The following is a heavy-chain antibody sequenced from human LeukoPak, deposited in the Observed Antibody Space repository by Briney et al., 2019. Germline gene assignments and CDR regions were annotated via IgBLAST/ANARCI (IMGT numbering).Heavy chain of an antibody. CDR1: GFTFSSYW. CDR3: ARDRQSSGWYENGAY. Sequence: PGGSLRPSCAASGFTFSSYWMHWVRQAPGKGLVWVSRINSDGSSTSYADSVKGRFTISRDNAKNTLYLQMNSLRAEDTAVYYCARDRQSSGWYENGAYWGQGTLVTVSS. V-gene: IGHV3-74*01. J-gene: IGHJ4*02. CDR2: INSDGSST. D-gene: IGHD6-19*01.